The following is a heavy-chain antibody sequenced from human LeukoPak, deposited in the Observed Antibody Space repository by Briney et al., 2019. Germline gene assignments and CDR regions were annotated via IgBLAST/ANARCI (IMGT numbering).Heavy chain of an antibody. V-gene: IGHV3-21*01. CDR2: ISSSSNYI. CDR3: ARDRELRFVEWSTTAWFDP. Sequence: GGSLRLSCVASGFTFSSYSMNWVRQAPGKGLEWVSSISSSSNYIYYADSVKGRFTISRDNAKSSLYLQMNSLRGEDTAVYCCARDRELRFVEWSTTAWFDPWGQGTLVTVSS. D-gene: IGHD3-3*01. J-gene: IGHJ5*02. CDR1: GFTFSSYS.